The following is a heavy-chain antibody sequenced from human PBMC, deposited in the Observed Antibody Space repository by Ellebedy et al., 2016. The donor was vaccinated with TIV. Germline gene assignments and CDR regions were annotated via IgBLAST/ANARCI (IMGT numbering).Heavy chain of an antibody. V-gene: IGHV4-59*08. D-gene: IGHD3-10*01. CDR3: ARSMVRENWFDP. CDR2: IYYSGST. CDR1: GGSISSYY. Sequence: MPSETLSLTCTVSGGSISSYYWSWIRQPPGKGLEWIGYIYYSGSTNYNPSLKSRVPISVDTSKNQFSLKLSSVTAADTAVYYCARSMVRENWFDPWGQGTLVTVSS. J-gene: IGHJ5*02.